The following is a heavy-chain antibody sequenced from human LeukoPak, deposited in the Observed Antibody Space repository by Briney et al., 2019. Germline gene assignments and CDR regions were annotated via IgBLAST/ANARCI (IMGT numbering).Heavy chain of an antibody. Sequence: GGSLRLSCAASGFTFSTYAMHWDRQAPGNGLEWVAVISYDGSNKYYADSVKGRFTISRDNSKNTLYLQMNSLRAEDTAVYYCARDRATMVRGVPDYRGQGTLVTVSS. D-gene: IGHD3-10*01. CDR1: GFTFSTYA. V-gene: IGHV3-30-3*01. CDR3: ARDRATMVRGVPDY. J-gene: IGHJ4*02. CDR2: ISYDGSNK.